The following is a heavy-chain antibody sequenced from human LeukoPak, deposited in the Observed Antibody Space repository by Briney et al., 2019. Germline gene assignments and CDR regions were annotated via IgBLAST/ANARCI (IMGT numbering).Heavy chain of an antibody. CDR2: IYSGGST. CDR3: AKARYGYYHYGMDV. V-gene: IGHV3-53*05. CDR1: GFTVSSNY. Sequence: PGGSLRLSCAASGFTVSSNYMSWVRQAPGKGLKWVSVIYSGGSTYYADSVKGRFTISRDNSKNTLYLQMNSLRAEDTAVYYCAKARYGYYHYGMDVWGQGTTVTVSS. D-gene: IGHD5-18*01. J-gene: IGHJ6*02.